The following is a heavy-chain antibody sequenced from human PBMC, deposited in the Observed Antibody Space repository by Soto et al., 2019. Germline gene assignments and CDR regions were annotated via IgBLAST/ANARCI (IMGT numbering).Heavy chain of an antibody. CDR1: GHSISSDDY. D-gene: IGHD5-18*01. J-gene: IGHJ4*02. Sequence: PSETLSLTCAVSGHSISSDDYWGWIRQPPGKGLEWIGSIYHSGSTYYNPSLKSRVTISVDTSKNQFSLKLSSVTAADTAVYYCARASIGYSHGPFDYWGQGTLVTVSS. V-gene: IGHV4-38-2*01. CDR2: IYHSGST. CDR3: ARASIGYSHGPFDY.